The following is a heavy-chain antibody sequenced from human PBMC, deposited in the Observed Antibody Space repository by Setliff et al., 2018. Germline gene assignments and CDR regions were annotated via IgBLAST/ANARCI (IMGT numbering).Heavy chain of an antibody. CDR3: VRGLSDRVNWFAFDY. CDR2: ISSTGSYK. D-gene: IGHD1-1*01. Sequence: PGESLKISCAASGFDFHYYAMNWVRQAPGKGLEWVSSISSTGSYKPYADSVRGRFTISRDNAKNSVDLQMSSLRPEDTAIYFCVRGLSDRVNWFAFDYWGQGTLVTVSS. CDR1: GFDFHYYA. V-gene: IGHV3-21*06. J-gene: IGHJ4*02.